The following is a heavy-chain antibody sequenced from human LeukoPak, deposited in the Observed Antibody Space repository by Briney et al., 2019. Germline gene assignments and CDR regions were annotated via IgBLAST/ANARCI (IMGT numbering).Heavy chain of an antibody. J-gene: IGHJ4*02. D-gene: IGHD5-24*01. CDR1: GYTFRRHW. CDR2: IVGGGDPT. V-gene: IGHV3-23*01. CDR3: ARSRDGYNILDY. Sequence: QTGGSLRLSCAASGYTFRRHWMSWVRQAPGKGLEWVSAIVGGGDPTHNADSVRGRFTISRDNSKNTLHLQINSLRAEDTAVYYCARSRDGYNILDYWGQGTLVTVSS.